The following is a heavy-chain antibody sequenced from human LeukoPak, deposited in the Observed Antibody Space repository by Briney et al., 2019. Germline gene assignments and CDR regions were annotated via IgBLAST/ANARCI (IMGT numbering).Heavy chain of an antibody. CDR3: ARHVVRGYCSSTSSYGEFDY. Sequence: ASVKVSCKASGGTFSSYAISWVRQAPGQGLEWMGGIIPIFGTANYAQKFQGRVTITADESTSTAYMELSSLRSEDTAVYYCARHVVRGYCSSTSSYGEFDYWGQGTLVTVSS. CDR2: IIPIFGTA. CDR1: GGTFSSYA. J-gene: IGHJ4*02. D-gene: IGHD2-2*01. V-gene: IGHV1-69*13.